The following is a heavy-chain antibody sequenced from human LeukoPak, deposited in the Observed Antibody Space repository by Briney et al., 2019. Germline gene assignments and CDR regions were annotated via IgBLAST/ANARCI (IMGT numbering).Heavy chain of an antibody. CDR1: GGSISSGNW. J-gene: IGHJ4*02. Sequence: SETLSLTCAVSGGSISSGNWWSWVRQPPGKGLEWIGSIYYSGSTYYNPSLKSRVTISVDTSKNQFSLKLSSVTAADTAVYYCARVSIQWLAYSIDYFDYWGQGTLVTVSS. D-gene: IGHD6-19*01. CDR3: ARVSIQWLAYSIDYFDY. V-gene: IGHV4-4*02. CDR2: IYYSGST.